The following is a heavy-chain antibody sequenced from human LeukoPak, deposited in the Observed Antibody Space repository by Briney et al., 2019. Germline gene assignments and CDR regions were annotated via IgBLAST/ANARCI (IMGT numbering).Heavy chain of an antibody. V-gene: IGHV1-69*01. Sequence: SVKVSCKASGGTFSSYAISWVRQAPGQGLEWMGGTIPIFGTANYAQKFQGRVTITADESTSTAYMELSSLRSEDTAVYYCARDRTQITIFGVVIMDRSDYWGQGTLVTVSS. CDR2: TIPIFGTA. D-gene: IGHD3-3*01. CDR3: ARDRTQITIFGVVIMDRSDY. CDR1: GGTFSSYA. J-gene: IGHJ4*02.